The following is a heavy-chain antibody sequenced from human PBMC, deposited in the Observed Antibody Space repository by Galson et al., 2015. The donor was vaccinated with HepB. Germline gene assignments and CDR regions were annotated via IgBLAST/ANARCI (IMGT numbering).Heavy chain of an antibody. CDR1: GFTFDDYG. Sequence: SLRLSCAASGFTFDDYGMSWVRQAPGKGLEWVSGINWNGGSTGYADSVKGRFTISRDNAKNSLYLQMNSLRAEDTALYYCARGYDILTGPISGYGMDVWGQGTTVTVSS. J-gene: IGHJ6*02. CDR2: INWNGGST. CDR3: ARGYDILTGPISGYGMDV. D-gene: IGHD3-9*01. V-gene: IGHV3-20*04.